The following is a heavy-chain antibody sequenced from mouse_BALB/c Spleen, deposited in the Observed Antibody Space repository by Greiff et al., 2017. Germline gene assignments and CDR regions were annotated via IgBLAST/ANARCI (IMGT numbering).Heavy chain of an antibody. CDR3: ARLDGYFDY. D-gene: IGHD2-3*01. J-gene: IGHJ2*01. CDR2: ISSGGGST. Sequence: EVQLVESGGGLVKPRGSLKLSCAASGFAFSSYDMSWVRQTPEKRLEWVAYISSGGGSTYYPDTVKGRFTISRDNAKNTLYLQMSSLKSEDTAMYYCARLDGYFDYWGQGTTLTVSS. CDR1: GFAFSSYD. V-gene: IGHV5-12-1*01.